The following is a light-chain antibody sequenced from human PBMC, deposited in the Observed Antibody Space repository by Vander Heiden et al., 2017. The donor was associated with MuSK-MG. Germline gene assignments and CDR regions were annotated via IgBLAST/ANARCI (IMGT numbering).Light chain of an antibody. CDR3: QQTSSVPLT. J-gene: IGKJ4*01. V-gene: IGKV1-39*01. CDR1: QGITTY. CDR2: AAA. Sequence: DIQMTQSPSSLSASVGDRVTITCRASQGITTYLNWYQQKPGEAPRVLIYAAANLQSGVPSRFSGSGSGTDFTLTINSLQPEDFATYYCQQTSSVPLTFGGGTKVEI.